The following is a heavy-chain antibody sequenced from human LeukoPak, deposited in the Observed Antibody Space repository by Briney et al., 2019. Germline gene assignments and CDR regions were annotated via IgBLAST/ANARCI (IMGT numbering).Heavy chain of an antibody. Sequence: GGSLRLSCAASGFTFSSYAMTWVRQAPGKGLEWVSTISGSGGSTYYADSVKGRFTISRDNAKNSLYLQMNSLRAEDTALYYCAKEPHPYYYGSGSSIDYWGQGTLVTVSS. V-gene: IGHV3-23*01. CDR3: AKEPHPYYYGSGSSIDY. D-gene: IGHD3-10*01. J-gene: IGHJ4*02. CDR1: GFTFSSYA. CDR2: ISGSGGST.